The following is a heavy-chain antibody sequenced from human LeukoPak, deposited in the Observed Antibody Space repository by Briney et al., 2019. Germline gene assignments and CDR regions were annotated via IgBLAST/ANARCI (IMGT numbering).Heavy chain of an antibody. CDR2: ISYDGNNK. J-gene: IGHJ3*02. CDR3: ARDRRQYGFGELGAFDI. CDR1: GFTFSTHA. Sequence: HPGGSLRLSCTASGFTFSTHAIHWVRRAPGKGLEWVAVISYDGNNKYYADSVKGRFTNSRDNSKNTLYLQMNSLTAEDTALYYCARDRRQYGFGELGAFDIWGQGTMVTVSS. V-gene: IGHV3-30-3*01. D-gene: IGHD3-10*01.